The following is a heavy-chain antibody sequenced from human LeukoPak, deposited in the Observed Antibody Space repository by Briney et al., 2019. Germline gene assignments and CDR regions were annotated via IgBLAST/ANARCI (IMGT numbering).Heavy chain of an antibody. V-gene: IGHV4-59*08. Sequence: SETLSLTCTVSGGSISSYYWSWIRQPPGKGLEWVGYIYYSGSTNYNPSLKSRVTISVDTSKNQFSLKLSSVTAADTAVYYCARRVDFGVVSDAFDIWGQGTMVTVSS. CDR3: ARRVDFGVVSDAFDI. CDR2: IYYSGST. J-gene: IGHJ3*02. CDR1: GGSISSYY. D-gene: IGHD3-3*01.